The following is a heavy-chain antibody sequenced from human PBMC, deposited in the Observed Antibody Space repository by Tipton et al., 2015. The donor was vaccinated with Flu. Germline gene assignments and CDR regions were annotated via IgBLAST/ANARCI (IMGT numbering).Heavy chain of an antibody. D-gene: IGHD3-10*01. J-gene: IGHJ3*02. V-gene: IGHV4-38-2*02. CDR1: GYSISSGYY. CDR3: ARDVITMVRGVIITLAFDI. Sequence: LRLSCTVSGYSISSGYYWGWIRQPPGKGLEWIGSIYHSGSTYYNPSLKSRVTISVDTSKNQFSLKLSSVTAADTAVYYCARDVITMVRGVIITLAFDIWGQGTMVTVSS. CDR2: IYHSGST.